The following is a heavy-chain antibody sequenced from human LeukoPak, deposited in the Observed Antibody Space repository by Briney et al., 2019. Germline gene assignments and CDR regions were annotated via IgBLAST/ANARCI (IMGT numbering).Heavy chain of an antibody. V-gene: IGHV3-30*18. Sequence: PGGSLRLSCAASGFTFSSYWVHWVRQAPGKGLEWVAVISYDGSNKYYADSVKGRFTISRDNSKNTLYLQMNSLRAEDTAVYYCAKEGKWIQLWFDRYYFDYWGQGTLVTVSS. D-gene: IGHD5-18*01. J-gene: IGHJ4*02. CDR2: ISYDGSNK. CDR3: AKEGKWIQLWFDRYYFDY. CDR1: GFTFSSYW.